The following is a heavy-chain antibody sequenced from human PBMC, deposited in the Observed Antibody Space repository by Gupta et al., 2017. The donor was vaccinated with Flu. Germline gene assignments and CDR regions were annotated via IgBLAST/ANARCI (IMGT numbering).Heavy chain of an antibody. V-gene: IGHV3-7*01. J-gene: IGHJ6*02. CDR1: GFTFSSYW. D-gene: IGHD3-10*01. CDR3: ARAKMVRGVYYYYYYGMDV. Sequence: EVQLVESGGGLVQPGGSLRLSCAASGFTFSSYWMSWVRQAPGKGLEWVANIKQDGSEKYYVDSVKGRFTISRDNAKNSLYLQMNSLRAEDTAVYYCARAKMVRGVYYYYYYGMDVWGQGTTVTVSS. CDR2: IKQDGSEK.